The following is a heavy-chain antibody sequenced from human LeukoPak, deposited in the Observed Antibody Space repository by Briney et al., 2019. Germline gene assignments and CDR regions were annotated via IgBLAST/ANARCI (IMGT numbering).Heavy chain of an antibody. CDR3: ARDKSVSGVYFDN. Sequence: GGSLRLSCAASGFTLSSYEMNWVRRAPGKGLEWVSYISSGGSTIVYADAVKGRFTISRDNAKNSLYLQMNGLRAEDTAVYYCARDKSVSGVYFDNWGQGTLVTVSS. CDR1: GFTLSSYE. D-gene: IGHD5/OR15-5a*01. CDR2: ISSGGSTI. V-gene: IGHV3-48*03. J-gene: IGHJ4*02.